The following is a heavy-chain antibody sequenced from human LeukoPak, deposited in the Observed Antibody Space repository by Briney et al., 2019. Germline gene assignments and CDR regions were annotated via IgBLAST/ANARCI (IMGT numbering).Heavy chain of an antibody. D-gene: IGHD4-23*01. V-gene: IGHV4-39*07. J-gene: IGHJ4*02. CDR2: INHTGST. CDR3: ARVGTTLGTPYY. CDR1: GGSVSSTTYY. Sequence: SETLSLTRTVSGGSVSSTTYYWSWIRQPPGKGLEWIGEINHTGSTNYNPSLKSRVTISVDTSKNQFSLKLSSVTAADTAVYYCARVGTTLGTPYYWGQGTLVTVSS.